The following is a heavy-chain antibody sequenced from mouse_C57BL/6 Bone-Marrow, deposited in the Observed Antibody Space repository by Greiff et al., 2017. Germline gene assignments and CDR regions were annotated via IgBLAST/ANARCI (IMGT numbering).Heavy chain of an antibody. J-gene: IGHJ1*03. V-gene: IGHV1-81*01. CDR1: GYTFTSYG. CDR3: ATYGYHWYFDV. CDR2: IYPRSGNT. D-gene: IGHD2-2*01. Sequence: VQLVESGAELARPGASVKPSCKASGYTFTSYGISWVKQRTGQGLEWIGEIYPRSGNTYYNEKFKGKATLTADKSSSTAYMELRSLTSEDSAVYFCATYGYHWYFDVWGTGTTVTVSS.